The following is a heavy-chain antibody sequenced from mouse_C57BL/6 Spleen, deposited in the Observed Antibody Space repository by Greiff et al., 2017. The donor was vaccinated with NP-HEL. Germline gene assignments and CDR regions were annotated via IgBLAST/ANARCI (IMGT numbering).Heavy chain of an antibody. CDR2: ISNGGGST. CDR3: ARRELYYYAMDY. Sequence: EVQVVESGGGLVQPGGSLKLSSAASGFTFSDYYMYWVRQTPEKRLEWVAYISNGGGSTYYPDTVKGRFTISRDNAKNTLYLQMSRLKSEDTAMYYCARRELYYYAMDYWGQGTSVTVS. J-gene: IGHJ4*01. V-gene: IGHV5-12*01. CDR1: GFTFSDYY.